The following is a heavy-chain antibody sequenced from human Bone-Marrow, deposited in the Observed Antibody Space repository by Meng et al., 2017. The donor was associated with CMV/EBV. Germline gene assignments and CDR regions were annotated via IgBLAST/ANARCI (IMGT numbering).Heavy chain of an antibody. CDR1: GFTFSSYG. V-gene: IGHV3-30*02. Sequence: GGSLRLSCVASGFTFSSYGMHWVRQAPGKGLEWVAFIRYDGSNKYYADSVKGRFTISRDNAKNSLYLQMNSLRAEDTAVYYCAREVVDPFYFDYWGQGTLVTASS. CDR2: IRYDGSNK. J-gene: IGHJ4*02. CDR3: AREVVDPFYFDY. D-gene: IGHD2-15*01.